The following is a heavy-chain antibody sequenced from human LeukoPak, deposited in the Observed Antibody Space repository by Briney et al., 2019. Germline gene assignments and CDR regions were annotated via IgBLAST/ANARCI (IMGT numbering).Heavy chain of an antibody. Sequence: GASVKVSCKASGYTFTGYYIHWVRQAPGQGLEWMGWINPNNSDTNYAQKFHGRVTMTRGTSISTAYMELSRLKSDDTAVYYCARLVWGVDYYYYYMDVWGKGTTVTVSS. CDR3: ARLVWGVDYYYYYMDV. J-gene: IGHJ6*03. CDR1: GYTFTGYY. D-gene: IGHD3-10*01. V-gene: IGHV1-2*02. CDR2: INPNNSDT.